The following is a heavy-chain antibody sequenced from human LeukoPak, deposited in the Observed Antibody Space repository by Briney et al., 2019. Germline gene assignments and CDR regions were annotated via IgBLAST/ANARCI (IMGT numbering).Heavy chain of an antibody. CDR2: ISSSSGYI. CDR3: ARDHYDSSGYRLDY. D-gene: IGHD3-22*01. V-gene: IGHV3-21*01. Sequence: GGSLRLSCAASGFTFGTYSMNWVRQAPGKGLEWVSSISSSSGYIYYADSVKGRFTISRDNAKNSLYLQMNSLSDEDTAVYYCARDHYDSSGYRLDYWGQGTLVTVS. J-gene: IGHJ4*02. CDR1: GFTFGTYS.